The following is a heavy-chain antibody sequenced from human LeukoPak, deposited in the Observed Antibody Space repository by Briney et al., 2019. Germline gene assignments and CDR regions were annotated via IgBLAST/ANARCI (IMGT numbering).Heavy chain of an antibody. CDR2: ISGSGGST. V-gene: IGHV3-23*01. CDR3: AKAPGAMAYYFDY. J-gene: IGHJ4*02. CDR1: GFTVNTNY. Sequence: GGSLRLSCAASGFTVNTNYMSWVRQAPGKGLEWVSAISGSGGSTYYADSVKGRFTISRDNSKNTLYLQMNSLRAEDTAVYYCAKAPGAMAYYFDYWGQGTLVTVSS. D-gene: IGHD5-18*01.